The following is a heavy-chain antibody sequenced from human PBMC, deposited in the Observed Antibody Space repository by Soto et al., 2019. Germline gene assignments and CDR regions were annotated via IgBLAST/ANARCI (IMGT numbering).Heavy chain of an antibody. CDR2: IRSKANSYAT. CDR3: TGSSSWYEVDWYFDL. D-gene: IGHD6-13*01. CDR1: GFTFSGSA. J-gene: IGHJ2*01. Sequence: EVQLVESGGGLIQAGGSLKLSCAASGFTFSGSAMHWVRQASGKGLEWVGRIRSKANSYATAYAASVKGRFTISRDDSKNTAYLQMNSLKTEDTAVYYCTGSSSWYEVDWYFDLWGRGTLVTVSS. V-gene: IGHV3-73*01.